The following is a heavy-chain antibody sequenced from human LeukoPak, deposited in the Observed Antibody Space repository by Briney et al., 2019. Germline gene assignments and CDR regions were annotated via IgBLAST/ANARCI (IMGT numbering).Heavy chain of an antibody. Sequence: PSQTLSLTCTVSGGSINSGGFLWSWIRQHPGKGLEWIGYIYYTGNTHHNPSIKSRVSISIDTSEHQFSLKLSSVTAADTAVYYCARTVVKDFWSGYSYYYCYMDVWGKGTTVTVSS. CDR1: GGSINSGGFL. CDR3: ARTVVKDFWSGYSYYYCYMDV. J-gene: IGHJ6*03. D-gene: IGHD3-3*01. V-gene: IGHV4-31*03. CDR2: IYYTGNT.